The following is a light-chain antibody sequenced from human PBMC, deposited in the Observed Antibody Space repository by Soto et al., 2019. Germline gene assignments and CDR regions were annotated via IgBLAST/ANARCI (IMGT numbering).Light chain of an antibody. V-gene: IGLV1-40*01. Sequence: QSALTQPPSVSGAPGQRVTISCTGSSSNIGAGYDVHWYQQLPGTAPKLLIYGNSNRPSGVPDRFSGSKSGTSASLAITGLQAEDEADYDWQSYDSSLCGYVVGTGTKVTVL. CDR3: QSYDSSLCGYV. J-gene: IGLJ1*01. CDR2: GNS. CDR1: SSNIGAGYD.